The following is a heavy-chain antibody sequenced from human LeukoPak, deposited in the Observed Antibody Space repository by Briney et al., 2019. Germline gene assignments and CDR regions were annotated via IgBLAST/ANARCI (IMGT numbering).Heavy chain of an antibody. CDR1: GGTFTSYS. J-gene: IGHJ4*02. V-gene: IGHV1-69*02. D-gene: IGHD6-13*01. CDR3: ASFTYSSSSDY. Sequence: ASVKVSCKASGGTFTSYSIIWVRQAPGQRLEWMGRIIPILGIANYAQKFQGRVTITADKSTSTAYMELSSLRSEDTAVYYCASFTYSSSSDYWGQGTLVTVSS. CDR2: IIPILGIA.